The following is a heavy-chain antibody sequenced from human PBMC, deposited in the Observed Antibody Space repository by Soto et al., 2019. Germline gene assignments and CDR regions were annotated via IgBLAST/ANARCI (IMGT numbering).Heavy chain of an antibody. Sequence: EVQLVEAGGGLVRPGGSLRLSCTASGFIFSHAWLDWVRQAPGKGLEWVGRIKSEPEGGTTDYAAPVKGRFTISRDDSKNTLFLQMNSLEAEDTAVYFCTPENSNWFANWGQGTLVTVSS. CDR1: GFIFSHAW. CDR3: TPENSNWFAN. J-gene: IGHJ5*02. V-gene: IGHV3-15*07. CDR2: IKSEPEGGTT.